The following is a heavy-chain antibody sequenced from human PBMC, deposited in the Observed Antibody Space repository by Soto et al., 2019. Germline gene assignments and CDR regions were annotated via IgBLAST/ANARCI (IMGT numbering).Heavy chain of an antibody. V-gene: IGHV3-53*01. J-gene: IGHJ5*02. Sequence: EVRLVESGGALIQSGGSLRLSCAASGFNVSNNYMNWVRQAPGKGLEWVSVIYSGGSTYYADSVKGRFTISRDNSKNILYLEMNSLRAEDTAVYYCAREQRGYGPWGQGTLVTVSS. D-gene: IGHD5-18*01. CDR1: GFNVSNNY. CDR3: AREQRGYGP. CDR2: IYSGGST.